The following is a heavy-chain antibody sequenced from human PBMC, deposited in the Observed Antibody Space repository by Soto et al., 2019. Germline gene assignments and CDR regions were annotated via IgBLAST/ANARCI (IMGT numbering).Heavy chain of an antibody. V-gene: IGHV4-31*03. CDR2: LSPVEAP. J-gene: IGHJ6*02. CDR3: ARDRGSYGMDV. Sequence: QVQLQESGPGLVKPSQTLSLNCTVSGVSFSGGYSWSWIRQQSGKGLEWLGYLSPVEAPYYSPSHHGRVAMAVDTTKNQFSLEWRSVTAADTAVYYCARDRGSYGMDVWGQGTTVTVSS. CDR1: GVSFSGGYS.